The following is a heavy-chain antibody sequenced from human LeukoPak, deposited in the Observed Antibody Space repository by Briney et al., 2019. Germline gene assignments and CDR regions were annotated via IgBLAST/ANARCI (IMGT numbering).Heavy chain of an antibody. CDR1: GYSFGIFG. V-gene: IGHV1-18*01. CDR3: ARVGVVVPAAWFDP. Sequence: GASVKVSCKASGYSFGIFGISWVRQAPGQGLEWMGWISANNGNTNYAQNLQRRVTMTKDTSTSTAYMELRSLRSDDTAVYYCARVGVVVPAAWFDPWGQGTLVTVSS. J-gene: IGHJ5*02. CDR2: ISANNGNT. D-gene: IGHD2-2*01.